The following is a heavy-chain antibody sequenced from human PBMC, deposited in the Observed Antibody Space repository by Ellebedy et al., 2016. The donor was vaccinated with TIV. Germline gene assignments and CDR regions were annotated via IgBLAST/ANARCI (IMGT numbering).Heavy chain of an antibody. CDR1: GFTFSDYY. J-gene: IGHJ3*01. CDR2: ISDSGSPL. Sequence: GESLKISXAASGFTFSDYYMSWIRQAPGKGLEWLSFISDSGSPLYYGDSVKGRFSISRDNAGDFLFLQMNNLRAGDSAIYYCARDLGTTGWSFGSDLWGQGTKVTVSS. V-gene: IGHV3-11*04. D-gene: IGHD1-1*01. CDR3: ARDLGTTGWSFGSDL.